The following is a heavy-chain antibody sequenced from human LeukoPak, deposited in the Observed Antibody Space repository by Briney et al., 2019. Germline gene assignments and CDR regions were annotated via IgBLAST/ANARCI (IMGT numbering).Heavy chain of an antibody. Sequence: GGSLRLSCTASGFTFSSYWMHWVRQAPGKGLVWVSRINSDGGSTSYADSVKGRFTISRDNSQNTLYLQMNSLRAEDTAVYYCARDYADYVGYFFFDYWGQGTLVTVSS. D-gene: IGHD4-17*01. V-gene: IGHV3-74*01. CDR3: ARDYADYVGYFFFDY. CDR1: GFTFSSYW. J-gene: IGHJ4*02. CDR2: INSDGGST.